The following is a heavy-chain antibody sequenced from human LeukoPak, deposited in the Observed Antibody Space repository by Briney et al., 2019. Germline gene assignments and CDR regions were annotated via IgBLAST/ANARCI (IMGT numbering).Heavy chain of an antibody. CDR3: ARDGDSSGYYAAFDI. CDR2: ISSNGGST. J-gene: IGHJ3*02. V-gene: IGHV3-64*04. CDR1: GFTFSRYA. Sequence: GGSLRLSCSVSGFTFSRYAMHWVRQTPGKGLEHVSGISSNGGSTYYADSVKGRFTISRDNAKNSLYLQMNSLRDEDTAVYYCARDGDSSGYYAAFDIWGQGTMVTVSS. D-gene: IGHD3-22*01.